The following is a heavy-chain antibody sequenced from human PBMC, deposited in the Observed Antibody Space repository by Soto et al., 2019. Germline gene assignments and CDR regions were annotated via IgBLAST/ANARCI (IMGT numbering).Heavy chain of an antibody. CDR1: GHTFTTYG. CDR3: ARDEKQWDQRFLYY. J-gene: IGHJ4*02. V-gene: IGHV1-18*01. CDR2: ISENNGHT. D-gene: IGHD1-26*01. Sequence: QVQLVQSGAEVRKPGASVKVSCKASGHTFTTYGISWVRQAPGQGLEWMGWISENNGHTNYARNFRGRVTMTTDTFTSTVDMELRSLRSDDTAVYFCARDEKQWDQRFLYYWGQGTLGTVSS.